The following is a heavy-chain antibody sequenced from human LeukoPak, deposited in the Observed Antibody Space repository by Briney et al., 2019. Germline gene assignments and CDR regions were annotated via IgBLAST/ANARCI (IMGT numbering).Heavy chain of an antibody. CDR3: ARSNYYDGPTFFDY. D-gene: IGHD3-22*01. V-gene: IGHV1-3*02. J-gene: IGHJ4*02. Sequence: AAVKVSCKASGYTFSSYDIHWVRQAPGQRREGMGWSNACNRNTEYSQEFQGRVTITRDTSWSTAYMELSSLRSEDMAVYYCARSNYYDGPTFFDYWGQGTLVTVSS. CDR2: SNACNRNT. CDR1: GYTFSSYD.